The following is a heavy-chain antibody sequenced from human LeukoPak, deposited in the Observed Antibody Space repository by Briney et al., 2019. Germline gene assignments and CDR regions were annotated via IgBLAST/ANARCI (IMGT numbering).Heavy chain of an antibody. J-gene: IGHJ6*02. D-gene: IGHD6-19*01. Sequence: SETLSLTCTVSGGSISSSSYYWGWIRQPPGKGLEWIGSIYYSGSTYYNPSLKSRVTISVDTSKNQFSLKLSSVTAADTAVYYCARGPHSSGWGGYYYGMDVWGQGTTVTVSS. CDR3: ARGPHSSGWGGYYYGMDV. CDR1: GGSISSSSYY. CDR2: IYYSGST. V-gene: IGHV4-39*07.